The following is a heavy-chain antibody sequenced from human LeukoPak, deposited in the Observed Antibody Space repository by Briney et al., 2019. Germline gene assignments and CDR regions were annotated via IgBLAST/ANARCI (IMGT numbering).Heavy chain of an antibody. J-gene: IGHJ5*02. CDR1: GGSISSYY. D-gene: IGHD6-13*01. CDR2: IYYSGST. Sequence: SETLSLTCTVSGGSISSYYWSWTRQPPGKGLEWIGYIYYSGSTNYNPSLKSRVTISVDTSKNQFSLKLSSVTAADTAVYYCARDRGIAARWFDPWGQGTLVTVSS. CDR3: ARDRGIAARWFDP. V-gene: IGHV4-59*01.